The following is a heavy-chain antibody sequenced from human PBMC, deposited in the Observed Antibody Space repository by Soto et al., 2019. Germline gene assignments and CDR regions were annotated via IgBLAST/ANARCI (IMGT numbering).Heavy chain of an antibody. CDR3: ARAGIAARPAAFDI. D-gene: IGHD6-6*01. Sequence: SETRSRTXTVSGGSISSGDYYWSWIRQPPGKGLEWIGYIYYSGSTYYNPSLKSRVTISVDTSKNQFSLKLSSVTAADTAVYYCARAGIAARPAAFDIWGQGTMVTVSS. J-gene: IGHJ3*02. CDR2: IYYSGST. CDR1: GGSISSGDYY. V-gene: IGHV4-30-4*01.